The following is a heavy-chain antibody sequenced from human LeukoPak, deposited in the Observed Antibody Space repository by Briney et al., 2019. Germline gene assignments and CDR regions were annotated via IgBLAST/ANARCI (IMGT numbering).Heavy chain of an antibody. V-gene: IGHV3-23*01. CDR1: GFTFSSYA. D-gene: IGHD3-10*01. Sequence: GGSLRLSCAASGFTFSSYAMSWVRQAPGKGLEWVSAISGSGGSTYYADSVKDRFTISRDNSKNTLYLQMNSLRAEDAAVYYCAKDPYYGSGSYLLDYRGQGTLVTVSS. CDR3: AKDPYYGSGSYLLDY. J-gene: IGHJ4*02. CDR2: ISGSGGST.